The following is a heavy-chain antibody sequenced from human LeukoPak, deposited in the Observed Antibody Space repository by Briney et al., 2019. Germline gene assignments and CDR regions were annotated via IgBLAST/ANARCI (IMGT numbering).Heavy chain of an antibody. D-gene: IGHD2-21*02. V-gene: IGHV3-30*02. Sequence: GGSLRLSCAASGFTFSSYGMHWVRQAPGKRLEWVAFIRYDGSNKYYADSVKGRFTISRDNSKNTLYLQMNSLRAEDTAVYYCAKGTHIVVVTAIPAEYFQHWGQGTLVTVSS. J-gene: IGHJ1*01. CDR3: AKGTHIVVVTAIPAEYFQH. CDR2: IRYDGSNK. CDR1: GFTFSSYG.